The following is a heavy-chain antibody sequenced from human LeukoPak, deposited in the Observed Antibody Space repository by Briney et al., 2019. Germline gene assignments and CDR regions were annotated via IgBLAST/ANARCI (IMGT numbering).Heavy chain of an antibody. CDR1: GFTFSTYG. CDR2: IWYGGSNK. V-gene: IGHV3-30*18. D-gene: IGHD2-2*01. Sequence: PGRSLRLSCAASGFTFSTYGMHWVRQAPGKGLEWVAVIWYGGSNKYYADSVKGRFTISRDNSKNTLYLQMNSLRAEDTAVYYCAKDQSDIVVVPATTTRYYYYYYMDVWGKGTTVTVSS. CDR3: AKDQSDIVVVPATTTRYYYYYYMDV. J-gene: IGHJ6*03.